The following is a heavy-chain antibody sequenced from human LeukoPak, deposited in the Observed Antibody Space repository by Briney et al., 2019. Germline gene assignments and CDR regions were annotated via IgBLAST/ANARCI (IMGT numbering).Heavy chain of an antibody. CDR2: ISSSSSTI. V-gene: IGHV3-48*01. CDR3: AKTECYDILTGYYGDAFDI. Sequence: GGSLRLSCAASGFTFSSYSMNWVRQAPGKGLEWVSYISSSSSTIYYADSVKGRFTISRDNSKNTLYLQMNSLRAEDTAVYYCAKTECYDILTGYYGDAFDIWGQGTMVTVSS. D-gene: IGHD3-9*01. J-gene: IGHJ3*02. CDR1: GFTFSSYS.